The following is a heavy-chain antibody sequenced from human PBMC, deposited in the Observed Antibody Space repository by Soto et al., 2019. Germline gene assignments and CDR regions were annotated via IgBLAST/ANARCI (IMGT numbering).Heavy chain of an antibody. D-gene: IGHD5-12*01. CDR1: GFTFSNYG. CDR2: ISYDGSNK. CDR3: AKERVATIWDYYYGMDV. Sequence: GGSLRLSCAASGFTFSNYGMHWVRQAPGKGLEWVVVISYDGSNKYYADSVKGRFTISRDNSKNTLYLQMNSLRAEDTAVYYCAKERVATIWDYYYGMDVWGQGTTVTVSS. V-gene: IGHV3-30*18. J-gene: IGHJ6*02.